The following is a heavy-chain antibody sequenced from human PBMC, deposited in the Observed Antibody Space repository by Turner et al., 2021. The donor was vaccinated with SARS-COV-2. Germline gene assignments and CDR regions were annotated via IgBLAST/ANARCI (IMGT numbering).Heavy chain of an antibody. Sequence: QVQLAESGGGVVQPGRYLRLSCAGSVFTFSSYGMQWVRQAPGKGLEWVAVIWYDGSNKYCEDSVKCRFTISRDNSKNTLYLQMNSLRAEDTAVYYCARDGGYSSYAYFDYWGQGTLVTVSS. CDR1: VFTFSSYG. V-gene: IGHV3-33*01. CDR3: ARDGGYSSYAYFDY. J-gene: IGHJ4*02. D-gene: IGHD5-12*01. CDR2: IWYDGSNK.